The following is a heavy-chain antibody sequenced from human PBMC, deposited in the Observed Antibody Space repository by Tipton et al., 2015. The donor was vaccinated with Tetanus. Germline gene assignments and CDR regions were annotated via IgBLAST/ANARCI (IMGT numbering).Heavy chain of an antibody. J-gene: IGHJ4*02. V-gene: IGHV3-30*15. CDR1: AFTYRSHW. CDR2: MSFDGSSE. D-gene: IGHD2-2*02. Sequence: SLRLSCVASAFTYRSHWMSWVRQAPGKGLEWVAGMSFDGSSESYADSVRGRFTISRDNFRNTLSLQMRGLGADDTAVYYCARDAGYRRNYFDFWGQGTLVTVSS. CDR3: ARDAGYRRNYFDF.